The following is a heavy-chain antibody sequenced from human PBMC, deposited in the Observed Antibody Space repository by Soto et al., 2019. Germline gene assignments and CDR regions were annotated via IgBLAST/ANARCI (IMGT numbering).Heavy chain of an antibody. D-gene: IGHD2-15*01. CDR2: ISWNSGSI. J-gene: IGHJ4*02. CDR1: GFTFDDYA. V-gene: IGHV3-9*01. Sequence: GGSLRLSCAASGFTFDDYAMHWVRQAPGKGLEWVSGISWNSGSIGYADSVKGRFTISRDNAKNSLYLQMNSLRAEDTALYYCAKDTNSGYCSGGSCYLFDYWGQGTLVTVSS. CDR3: AKDTNSGYCSGGSCYLFDY.